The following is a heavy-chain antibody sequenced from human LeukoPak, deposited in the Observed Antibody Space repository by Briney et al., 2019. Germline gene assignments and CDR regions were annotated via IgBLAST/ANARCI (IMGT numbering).Heavy chain of an antibody. CDR1: GFIFSRYD. CDR2: IKQDGSEK. D-gene: IGHD2-2*02. CDR3: ARGSYTGYFDY. Sequence: SGTSLRLSCVASGFIFSRYDMHWVRQAPGKGLEWVANIKQDGSEKYYVDSVKGRFTISRDNAKNSLYLQMNSLRAEDTAVYYCARGSYTGYFDYWGQGTLVTVSS. J-gene: IGHJ4*02. V-gene: IGHV3-7*01.